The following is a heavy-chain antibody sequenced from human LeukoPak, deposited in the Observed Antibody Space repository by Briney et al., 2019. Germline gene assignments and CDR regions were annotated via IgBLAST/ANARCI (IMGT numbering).Heavy chain of an antibody. D-gene: IGHD1-26*01. CDR1: GYTFTDYF. CDR3: ARVRIHLYFDDSGPFDY. V-gene: IGHV1-2*02. J-gene: IGHJ4*02. CDR2: INPKSGGT. Sequence: GASVKVSCLACGYTFTDYFIHWVQQAPGQGLEWMGWINPKSGGTNYAQKFQGRVTMTRDTSISTAYVDLRSLRSDDTAVYYCARVRIHLYFDDSGPFDYWGQGTLVTVSS.